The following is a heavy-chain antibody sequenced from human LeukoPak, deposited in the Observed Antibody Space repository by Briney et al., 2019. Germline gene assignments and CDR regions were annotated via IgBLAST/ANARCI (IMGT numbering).Heavy chain of an antibody. CDR2: IIPIFVTT. CDR1: GGAFSA. J-gene: IGHJ6*02. CDR3: ASVLGGYSSSTRYGMDV. D-gene: IGHD2-2*03. Sequence: ASVKVSCKASGGAFSAISWVRQAPGQGLEWMGGIIPIFVTTNYAQKFQGRVTITADESTSTAYMELSSLRSEDTAVYYCASVLGGYSSSTRYGMDVWGQGTTVTVSS. V-gene: IGHV1-69*13.